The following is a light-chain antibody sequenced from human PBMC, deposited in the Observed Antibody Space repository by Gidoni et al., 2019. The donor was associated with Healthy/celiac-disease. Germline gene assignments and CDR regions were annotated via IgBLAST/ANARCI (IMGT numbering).Light chain of an antibody. CDR2: YDS. CDR3: QVWDSSSDHPVV. Sequence: SYLLSQQPSLSVAPGKTARITCGGNNMGSKSVHWYQQSPGQAPVLVIYYDSDRPSGIPERFSGSNSGNTATLTISRVEAGDEADYYCQVWDSSSDHPVVFGGGTKLTVL. CDR1: NMGSKS. J-gene: IGLJ2*01. V-gene: IGLV3-21*04.